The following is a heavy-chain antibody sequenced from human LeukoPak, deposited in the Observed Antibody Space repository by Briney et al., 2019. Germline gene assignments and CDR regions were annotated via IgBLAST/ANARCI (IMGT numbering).Heavy chain of an antibody. J-gene: IGHJ4*02. CDR1: GFTFDDYG. V-gene: IGHV3-20*04. CDR2: INWNGGST. Sequence: GGSLRLSCAASGFTFDDYGMSWVRQAPGKGLEWVSGINWNGGSTGYADSVKGRFTISRDNAKNSLYLQMNSLRAEDTALYYGARDGYGDYWSDYWGQGTLVTVSS. D-gene: IGHD4-17*01. CDR3: ARDGYGDYWSDY.